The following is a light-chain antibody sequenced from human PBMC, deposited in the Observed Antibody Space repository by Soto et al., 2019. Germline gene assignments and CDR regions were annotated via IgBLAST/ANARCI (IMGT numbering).Light chain of an antibody. CDR2: DVS. V-gene: IGLV2-14*03. Sequence: QSVLTQPASVSGSPGQSITISCTGTSSDVGGYNYVSWYQQHPAKAPKLMIYDVSNRPSGVSSRFSGSKSGNTASLTISGLQAEDEADYYCSSYTSSSTVVFGGGTKLTVL. CDR1: SSDVGGYNY. J-gene: IGLJ2*01. CDR3: SSYTSSSTVV.